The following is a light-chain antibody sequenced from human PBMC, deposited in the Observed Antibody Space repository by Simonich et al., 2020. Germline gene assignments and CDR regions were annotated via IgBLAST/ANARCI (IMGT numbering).Light chain of an antibody. CDR1: SSDVGGYNY. CDR2: DVS. J-gene: IGLJ3*02. Sequence: QSALTQPASVSGSPGQSITISCTGTSSDVGGYNYVSWYQQHPGKAPKLMIYDVSNRPSGVSNRFPGSKSGNTASLTISGLQAEDEADYYCSSYTSSSTNWVFGGGTKLTVL. CDR3: SSYTSSSTNWV. V-gene: IGLV2-14*01.